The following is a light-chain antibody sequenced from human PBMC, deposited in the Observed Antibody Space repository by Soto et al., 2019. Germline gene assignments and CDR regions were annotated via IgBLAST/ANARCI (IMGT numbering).Light chain of an antibody. J-gene: IGKJ1*01. V-gene: IGKV1-9*01. CDR1: QGIASY. CDR2: AAS. CDR3: QQLYNYPRT. Sequence: DIQLTQSPSFLSASVGDRVTITCRASQGIASYLAWFQQKPGKAPELLILAASTLRSGVPSRFSGSGSGTEFTLTISSLQPEDFATYYSQQLYNYPRTFGQGTKVELK.